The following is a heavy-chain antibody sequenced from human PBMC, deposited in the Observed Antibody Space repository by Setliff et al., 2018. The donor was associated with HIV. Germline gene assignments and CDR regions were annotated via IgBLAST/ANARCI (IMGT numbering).Heavy chain of an antibody. CDR2: IFPTAGA. D-gene: IGHD5-18*01. CDR1: GGSISIYY. V-gene: IGHV4-59*12. CDR3: ARDESQVEVHRGYSYGSFDY. Sequence: PSETLSLTCTVSGGSISIYYWSWVRQPPGNGLEWIAYIFPTAGAIYNPSLKSRVTVSLDTSKNHFSLRLSSVTAADTAVYYCARDESQVEVHRGYSYGSFDYWGQGTLVTAPQ. J-gene: IGHJ4*02.